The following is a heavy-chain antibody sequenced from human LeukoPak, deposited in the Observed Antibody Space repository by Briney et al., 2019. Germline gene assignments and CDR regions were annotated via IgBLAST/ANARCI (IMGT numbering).Heavy chain of an antibody. CDR2: ISSSSSHI. J-gene: IGHJ5*02. D-gene: IGHD3-22*01. CDR1: GFTFSSYS. CDR3: ARDVYYDSSAQEWFDP. Sequence: GGSLRLSCAASGFTFSSYSMNWVRQAPGKGLEWVSSISSSSSHIYYADSVKGRFTISRDNAKNSLYLQMNSLRAEGTAVYYCARDVYYDSSAQEWFDPWGQGTLVTVSS. V-gene: IGHV3-21*01.